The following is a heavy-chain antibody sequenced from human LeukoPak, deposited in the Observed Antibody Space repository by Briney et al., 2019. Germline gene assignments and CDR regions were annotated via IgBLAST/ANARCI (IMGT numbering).Heavy chain of an antibody. CDR3: AKGVKYSSSSDFDY. CDR2: ISSSSSYI. V-gene: IGHV3-21*04. CDR1: GFTFSSYS. Sequence: PGGSLRLSCAASGFTFSSYSMTWVRQAPGKGLGWVSSISSSSSYIYYADSVKGRFTISRDNSKNTLYLQMNSLRAEDTAVYYCAKGVKYSSSSDFDYWGQGTLVTVSS. J-gene: IGHJ4*02. D-gene: IGHD6-6*01.